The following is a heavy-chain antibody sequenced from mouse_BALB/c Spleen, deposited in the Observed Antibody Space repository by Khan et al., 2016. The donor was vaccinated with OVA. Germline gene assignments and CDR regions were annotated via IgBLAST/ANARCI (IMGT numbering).Heavy chain of an antibody. CDR2: ISYSGST. J-gene: IGHJ2*01. Sequence: EVKLLESGPGLVKPSQSLSLTCTVTGYSITSGYGWNWIRQFPGNKLEWMGYISYSGSTNYNPSLKSRTSITRDKSKNQFFLQLNSVTTEDTATYYCARTARITYWGQGTTLTVSS. CDR3: ARTARITY. V-gene: IGHV3-2*02. D-gene: IGHD1-2*01. CDR1: GYSITSGYG.